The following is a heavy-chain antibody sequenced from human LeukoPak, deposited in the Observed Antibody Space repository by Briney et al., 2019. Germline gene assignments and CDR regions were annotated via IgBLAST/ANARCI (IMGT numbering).Heavy chain of an antibody. J-gene: IGHJ4*02. V-gene: IGHV3-30*18. D-gene: IGHD6-19*01. CDR1: ELTLSSNY. Sequence: GGSLRLSCAASELTLSSNYMSWIRQAPGKGLEWVAIISYDGSNEYYADSVKGRFTISRDNSKNTLYLQMNSLRAEDTALYYCAKGHSSGWYFDAWGQGTLVTVSS. CDR3: AKGHSSGWYFDA. CDR2: ISYDGSNE.